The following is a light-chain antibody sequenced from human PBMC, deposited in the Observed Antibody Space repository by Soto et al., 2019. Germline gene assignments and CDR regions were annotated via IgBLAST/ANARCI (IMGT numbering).Light chain of an antibody. V-gene: IGLV1-40*01. CDR1: SSNIGAGHD. J-gene: IGLJ1*01. CDR3: QSYDSSLSGYV. CDR2: GNT. Sequence: QSVLTQPPSVSGAPGQRVTISCTGSSSNIGAGHDVHWYQQLPGTAPKLLIYGNTNLPSGVPDRFSGSKSGTSASLAITGLQAEDEADYYCQSYDSSLSGYVFGTGTKLTVL.